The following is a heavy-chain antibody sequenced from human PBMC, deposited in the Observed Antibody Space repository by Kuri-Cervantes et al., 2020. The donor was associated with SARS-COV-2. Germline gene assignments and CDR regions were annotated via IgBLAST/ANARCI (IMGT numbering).Heavy chain of an antibody. Sequence: GGSLRLSCAASGFTFSSYAMHWVRQAPGKGLEWVANIKQDGSEKYYVDSVKGRFTISRDNAKNSLYLQMNSLRAEDTAVYYCARDVARGGLVRRGNPYYFDYWGQGTLVTVSS. CDR1: GFTFSSYA. CDR3: ARDVARGGLVRRGNPYYFDY. V-gene: IGHV3-7*01. D-gene: IGHD3-16*01. J-gene: IGHJ4*02. CDR2: IKQDGSEK.